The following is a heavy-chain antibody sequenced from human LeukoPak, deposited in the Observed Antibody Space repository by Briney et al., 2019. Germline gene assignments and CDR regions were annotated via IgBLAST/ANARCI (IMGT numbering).Heavy chain of an antibody. V-gene: IGHV4-30-4*01. D-gene: IGHD4-23*01. CDR3: ARDLLSEGNHLDY. J-gene: IGHJ4*02. CDR2: IYYSGST. CDR1: GGSISSGDYY. Sequence: PSQTLSLTCTVSGGSISSGDYYWSWIRQPPGKVLEWIGYIYYSGSTYYNPSLKSRVTISVDTSKNQFSLKLSSVTAADTAVYYCARDLLSEGNHLDYWGQGTLVTVSS.